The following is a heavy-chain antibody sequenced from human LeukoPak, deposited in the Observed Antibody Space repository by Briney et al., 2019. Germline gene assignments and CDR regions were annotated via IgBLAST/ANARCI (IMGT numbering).Heavy chain of an antibody. Sequence: GGSLRLSCAASGFTFSSYAMSWVRQAPGKGLEWVSAISGSGGSTYYADSVKGRFTISRDNSKNTLYLQMNSLRAEDTAVYYCAREGSTLPQYYYYYYMDVWGKGTTVTVSS. D-gene: IGHD2-2*01. V-gene: IGHV3-23*01. CDR3: AREGSTLPQYYYYYYMDV. J-gene: IGHJ6*03. CDR2: ISGSGGST. CDR1: GFTFSSYA.